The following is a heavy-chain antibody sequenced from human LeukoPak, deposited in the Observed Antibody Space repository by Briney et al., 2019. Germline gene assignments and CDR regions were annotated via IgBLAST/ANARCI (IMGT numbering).Heavy chain of an antibody. CDR2: ISGSGGST. D-gene: IGHD3-10*01. V-gene: IGHV3-23*01. CDR1: GFTFSSYA. CDR3: AKDMVRGVIYYFDY. Sequence: PGGSLRLSCGASGFTFSSYAMSWVRQAPGKGREGGSGISGSGGSTYYADSVKGRFTISRDNSKNTLYLQMNSLRAEDTAVYYCAKDMVRGVIYYFDYWGQGTLVTVSS. J-gene: IGHJ4*02.